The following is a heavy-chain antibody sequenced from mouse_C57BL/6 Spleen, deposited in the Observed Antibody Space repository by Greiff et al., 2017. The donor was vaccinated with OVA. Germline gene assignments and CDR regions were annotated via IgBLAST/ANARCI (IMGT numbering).Heavy chain of an antibody. CDR2: IDPSDSET. Sequence: QVQLQQPGAELVRPGSSVKLSCKASGYTFTSYWMHWVKQRPIQGLEWIGNIDPSDSETHYNQKFKDKATLTVDKSSSTAYMQLSSLTSADSAVYYGGRDYGSSYAGCFDVWGQGTTLTVSS. V-gene: IGHV1-52*01. D-gene: IGHD1-1*01. CDR1: GYTFTSYW. CDR3: GRDYGSSYAGCFDV. J-gene: IGHJ2*01.